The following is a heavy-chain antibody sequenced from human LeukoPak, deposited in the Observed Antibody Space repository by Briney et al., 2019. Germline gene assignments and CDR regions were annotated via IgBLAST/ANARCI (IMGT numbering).Heavy chain of an antibody. V-gene: IGHV3-21*01. CDR2: ISSSSSYI. CDR3: ARVATGTTRAFDI. J-gene: IGHJ3*02. D-gene: IGHD1-7*01. Sequence: PGGSLRLSCAASGFTVSSNYMSWVRQAPGKGLEWVSSISSSSSYIYYADSVKGRFAISRDNAKNSLYLQMNSLRAEDTAVYYCARVATGTTRAFDIWGQGTMVTVSS. CDR1: GFTVSSNY.